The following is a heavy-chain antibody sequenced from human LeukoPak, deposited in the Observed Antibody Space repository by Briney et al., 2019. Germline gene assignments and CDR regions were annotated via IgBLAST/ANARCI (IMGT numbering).Heavy chain of an antibody. V-gene: IGHV3-33*01. J-gene: IGHJ4*02. CDR1: GFTFSSYG. CDR2: IWSDGVNK. D-gene: IGHD6-19*01. Sequence: GGSLRLSCAASGFTFSSYGMHWVRQAPGKGLEWVAVIWSDGVNKYYAESVKGRFTISRDISKNMLFLQVDSLRVEDTAVYYCARESYSGGWYVFDYWGQGTLVTVRS. CDR3: ARESYSGGWYVFDY.